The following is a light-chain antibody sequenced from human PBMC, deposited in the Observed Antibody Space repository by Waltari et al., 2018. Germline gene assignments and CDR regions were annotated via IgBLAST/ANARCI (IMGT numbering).Light chain of an antibody. CDR2: ATS. J-gene: IGKJ4*02. Sequence: IVLTQSPPTLSLSPGERATLSCRASQSVSRTLAWYQQKPGQAPRLLIYATSTRATGIPDRFSGSGSGTDFSLTISRVEPEDFAVYYCQKYGTSPATSGRGSKVVMK. CDR3: QKYGTSPAT. V-gene: IGKV3-20*01. CDR1: QSVSRT.